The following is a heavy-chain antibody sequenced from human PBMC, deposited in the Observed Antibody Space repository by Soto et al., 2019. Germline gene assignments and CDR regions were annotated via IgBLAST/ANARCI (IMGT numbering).Heavy chain of an antibody. Sequence: ASVKVSCKASGYTFTSYAMHWVRQAPGQRLEWMGWINAGNGNTKYAQKFQGRVTMTRDTSASTAYMELRSLRSDDTAVYYCARDMITIFGVVILFPYYYGMDVWGQGTTVTVSS. J-gene: IGHJ6*02. CDR2: INAGNGNT. D-gene: IGHD3-3*01. CDR3: ARDMITIFGVVILFPYYYGMDV. V-gene: IGHV1-3*01. CDR1: GYTFTSYA.